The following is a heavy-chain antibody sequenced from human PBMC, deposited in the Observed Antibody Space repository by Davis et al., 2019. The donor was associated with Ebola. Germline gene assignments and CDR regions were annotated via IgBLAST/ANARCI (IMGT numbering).Heavy chain of an antibody. J-gene: IGHJ6*02. D-gene: IGHD3-10*01. CDR2: MYFSGNT. CDR3: ARDRDTGSGTYFSRLGPRDVFNAMDV. Sequence: MPSETLSLTCTVSGGSISGDFWSWIRQPPGKGLEWIGCMYFSGNTNYNPSLKSRVTISLDSSKTQFSLKLRSVTAEDTAVYYCARDRDTGSGTYFSRLGPRDVFNAMDVWGPGTTVIVSS. CDR1: GGSISGDF. V-gene: IGHV4-59*01.